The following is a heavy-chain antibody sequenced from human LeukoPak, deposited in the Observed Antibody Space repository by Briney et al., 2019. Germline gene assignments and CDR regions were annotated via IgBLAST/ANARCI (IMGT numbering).Heavy chain of an antibody. D-gene: IGHD6-19*01. CDR3: AKDGRGSGWFSYYFDY. CDR1: GFTFSSYA. Sequence: GGSLRLSCAASGFTFSSYAMSWVRQAPGKGLEWVSAISGSGGSTYYADSVKGRFTISRGNSKNTLYLQMNSLRAEDTAVYYCAKDGRGSGWFSYYFDYWGQGTLVTVSS. CDR2: ISGSGGST. J-gene: IGHJ4*02. V-gene: IGHV3-23*01.